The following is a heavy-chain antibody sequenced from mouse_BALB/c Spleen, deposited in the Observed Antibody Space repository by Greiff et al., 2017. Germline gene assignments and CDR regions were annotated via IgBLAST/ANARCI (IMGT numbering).Heavy chain of an antibody. J-gene: IGHJ2*01. CDR2: IYPGNSDT. Sequence: VQLQQSGTVLARPGASVKMSCKASGYSFTSYWMHWVKQRPGQGLEWIGAIYPGNSDTSYNQKFKGKAKLTAVTSASTAYMELSSLTNEDSAVYYCTRYDYYGYYFDYWGQGTTLTVSS. V-gene: IGHV1-5*01. CDR1: GYSFTSYW. D-gene: IGHD1-2*01. CDR3: TRYDYYGYYFDY.